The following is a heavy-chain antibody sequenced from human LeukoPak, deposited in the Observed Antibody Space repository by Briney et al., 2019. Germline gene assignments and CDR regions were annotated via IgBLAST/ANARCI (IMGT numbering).Heavy chain of an antibody. V-gene: IGHV3-33*01. J-gene: IGHJ6*04. D-gene: IGHD2-15*01. CDR3: TVRDEYCSGGSCYRDYYYYGMDV. Sequence: GGSRRLCCAASGFTFSSYGMHWVRQAPGKGVEWVAVIWYDGSNKYYADSVKGRFTISRDNSKNTLYLQMNSLRAEDTAVYYCTVRDEYCSGGSCYRDYYYYGMDVWGKGTTVTVSS. CDR2: IWYDGSNK. CDR1: GFTFSSYG.